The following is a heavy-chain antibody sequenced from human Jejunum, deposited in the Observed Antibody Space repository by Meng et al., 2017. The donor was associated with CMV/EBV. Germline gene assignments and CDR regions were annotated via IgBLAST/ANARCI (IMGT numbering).Heavy chain of an antibody. CDR3: SRGPYYYESSVYYGGQSNWFDP. CDR1: YF. V-gene: IGHV1-46*04. D-gene: IGHD3-22*01. CDR2: INPSSGST. Sequence: YFMNWVRQAPGQELEWMGIINPSSGSTTYARKLQGRVTMTRDPSTSTFYMELSSLTSEDTAVYFCSRGPYYYESSVYYGGQSNWFDPWGQGTLVTVSS. J-gene: IGHJ5*02.